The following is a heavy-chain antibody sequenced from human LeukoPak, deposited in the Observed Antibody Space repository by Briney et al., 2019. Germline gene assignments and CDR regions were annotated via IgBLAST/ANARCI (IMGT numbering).Heavy chain of an antibody. V-gene: IGHV1-69*04. CDR1: GGTFSSYA. CDR2: IIPILGIA. J-gene: IGHJ4*02. Sequence: GASVKVSCKASGGTFSSYAISWVRQAPGQGLEWMGRIIPILGIANYAQKFQGRVTITADKSTSTAYMELSSLRSEDTAVYYCAREGPTGGTTNHFDYWGQGTLVTVSS. CDR3: AREGPTGGTTNHFDY. D-gene: IGHD1-7*01.